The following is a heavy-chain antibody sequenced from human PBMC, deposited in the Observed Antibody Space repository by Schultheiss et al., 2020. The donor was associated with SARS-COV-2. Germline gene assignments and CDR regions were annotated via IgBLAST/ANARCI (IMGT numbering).Heavy chain of an antibody. Sequence: SETLSLTCTVSGGSLSGYYWSWIRQPPGKGLSYIGDIYYSGSTNYNPSLKSRVTISLDRSKNQFSLKLSSVTAADTAVYFCARGGRGVGGMDVWGQGTTVTVSS. D-gene: IGHD1-26*01. J-gene: IGHJ6*02. V-gene: IGHV4-59*08. CDR1: GGSLSGYY. CDR3: ARGGRGVGGMDV. CDR2: IYYSGST.